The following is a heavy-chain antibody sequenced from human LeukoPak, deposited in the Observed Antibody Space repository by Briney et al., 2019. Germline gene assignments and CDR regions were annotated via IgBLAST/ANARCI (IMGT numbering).Heavy chain of an antibody. J-gene: IGHJ6*02. Sequence: GGPLRLSSAPSGYTFSSYAMHWVRPAPGEGLGWAAVISYDGSKKYYADSVKGRFTISRDNCKNALYLQMNSRRVEDTAVYYCARDYYYYGMDVWGQGTTVTVSS. CDR2: ISYDGSKK. V-gene: IGHV3-30-3*01. CDR1: GYTFSSYA. CDR3: ARDYYYYGMDV.